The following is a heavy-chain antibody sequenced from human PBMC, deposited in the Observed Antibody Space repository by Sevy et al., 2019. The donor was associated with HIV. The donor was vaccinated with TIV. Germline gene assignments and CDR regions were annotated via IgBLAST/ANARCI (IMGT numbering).Heavy chain of an antibody. D-gene: IGHD1-26*01. CDR1: GGSITSLY. V-gene: IGHV4-59*11. Sequence: PSETLSLTCTVSGGSITSLYWNWIRQPPGKGLEWIANIYYNGHINYNPSLKSRVTLPLDTSKNQSSLRLSSVTAADTAMYYCAGENAWGRGYSWGQGTLVTVSS. CDR3: AGENAWGRGYS. J-gene: IGHJ4*02. CDR2: IYYNGHI.